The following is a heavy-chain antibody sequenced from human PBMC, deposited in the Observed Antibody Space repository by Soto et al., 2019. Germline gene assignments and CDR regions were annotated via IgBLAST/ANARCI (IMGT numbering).Heavy chain of an antibody. CDR1: GFTFGRHG. D-gene: IGHD4-4*01. V-gene: IGHV3-33*01. J-gene: IGHJ4*02. CDR3: ARDDDYTDKGLDY. CDR2: IGSDGARD. Sequence: QVQLVESGGGVVQPGGSLRLSCAASGFTFGRHGMHWVRQAPGKGLEWVAVIGSDGARDSYADSMKGRFSISRDNGQNTLYLQINSLRVEYTVVYYCARDDDYTDKGLDYWGQGTLVTVSS.